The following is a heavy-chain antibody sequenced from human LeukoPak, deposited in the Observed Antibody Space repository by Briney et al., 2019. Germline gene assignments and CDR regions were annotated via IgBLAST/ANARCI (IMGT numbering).Heavy chain of an antibody. CDR3: ARRDEGVGSGAFDI. CDR2: IYYSGST. CDR1: GGSISSYY. J-gene: IGHJ3*02. D-gene: IGHD3-10*01. V-gene: IGHV4-59*08. Sequence: SETLSLTCTVSGGSISSYYWSWIRQPPGKGLEWIGYIYYSGSTNYNPSLKSRVTISVDTSKNQFSLKLSSVTAADTAVYYCARRDEGVGSGAFDIWGQGTMVTVSS.